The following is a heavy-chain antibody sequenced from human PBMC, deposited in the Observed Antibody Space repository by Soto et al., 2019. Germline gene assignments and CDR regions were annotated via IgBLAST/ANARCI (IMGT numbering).Heavy chain of an antibody. CDR3: ASSLAYYYGSGSSGGMDV. CDR1: GGTLSSYA. V-gene: IGHV1-69*13. Sequence: SVKVSCKASGGTLSSYAISWVRQAPGQGLEWMGGIIPIFGTANYAQKFQGRVTITADESTSTAYMELSSLRSEDTAVYYCASSLAYYYGSGSSGGMDVWGQGTTVTVSS. J-gene: IGHJ6*02. D-gene: IGHD3-10*01. CDR2: IIPIFGTA.